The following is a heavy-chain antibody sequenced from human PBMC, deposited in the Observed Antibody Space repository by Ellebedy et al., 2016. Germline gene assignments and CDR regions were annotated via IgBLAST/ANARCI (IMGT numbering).Heavy chain of an antibody. D-gene: IGHD3-3*01. Sequence: GGSLRLSXAASGFTFDDYAMHWVRQTPGKGLEWVSGIFWNSGSIGYADSVKGRFTISRDNAKNSLYLQMNSLRAEDTALYYCAKDMRSGYYQPPPGFDYWGQGTLVTVSS. CDR3: AKDMRSGYYQPPPGFDY. V-gene: IGHV3-9*01. CDR2: IFWNSGSI. J-gene: IGHJ4*02. CDR1: GFTFDDYA.